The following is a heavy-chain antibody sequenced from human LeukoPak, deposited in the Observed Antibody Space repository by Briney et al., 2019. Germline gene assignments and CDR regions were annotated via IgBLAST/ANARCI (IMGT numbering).Heavy chain of an antibody. J-gene: IGHJ4*02. CDR1: GFTFSTFW. CDR2: IRQDGNEK. V-gene: IGHV3-7*01. CDR3: ARALGSYLAY. Sequence: PGGSLRLSCAASGFTFSTFWMSWVRQAPGKGLEWVANIRQDGNEKYSVDSVKGRFTISRDNAKNSLYLQMNSLRAEDTAIYYCARALGSYLAYWGQGTLVTVSS. D-gene: IGHD1-26*01.